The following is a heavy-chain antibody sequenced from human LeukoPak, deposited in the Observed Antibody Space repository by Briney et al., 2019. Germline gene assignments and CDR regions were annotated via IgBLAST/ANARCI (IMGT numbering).Heavy chain of an antibody. D-gene: IGHD3-9*01. CDR3: AKGTYYDILTGPPHLFDY. J-gene: IGHJ4*02. CDR2: ISYDESNK. Sequence: GGSLRLSCAASGFTFSSYGMHWARQAPGKGLEWVAVISYDESNKYYADSVKGRFTISRDNSKNTLYLQMNSLRAEDTAVYYCAKGTYYDILTGPPHLFDYWGQGTLVTVSS. CDR1: GFTFSSYG. V-gene: IGHV3-30*18.